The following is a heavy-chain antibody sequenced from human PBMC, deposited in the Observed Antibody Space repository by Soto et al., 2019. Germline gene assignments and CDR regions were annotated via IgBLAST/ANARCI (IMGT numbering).Heavy chain of an antibody. D-gene: IGHD3-10*01. V-gene: IGHV4-34*01. CDR2: INHSGST. Sequence: PSETLSLTCAVYGGSFSGYYWSWIRQPPGKGLEWIGEINHSGSTNYNPSLKSRVTISVDTSKNQFSLKLSSVTAAETAVYYCERYIFIVRGVKNWFDTWGQGTLVTVSS. J-gene: IGHJ5*02. CDR1: GGSFSGYY. CDR3: ERYIFIVRGVKNWFDT.